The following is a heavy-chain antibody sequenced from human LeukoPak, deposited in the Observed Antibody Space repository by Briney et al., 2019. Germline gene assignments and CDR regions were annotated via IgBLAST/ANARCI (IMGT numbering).Heavy chain of an antibody. Sequence: GRSLRLSCSASGFAFSTYAMHWVRQAPGKGLEWVAVISYDGSYKDYGDPVKGRFTLSRDNSKSTVFLEMSSLRAEDTAVYHCARARLQWEVRYPRFNSWGQGTLVTVSS. CDR1: GFAFSTYA. J-gene: IGHJ4*02. V-gene: IGHV3-30*03. CDR2: ISYDGSYK. D-gene: IGHD1-26*01. CDR3: ARARLQWEVRYPRFNS.